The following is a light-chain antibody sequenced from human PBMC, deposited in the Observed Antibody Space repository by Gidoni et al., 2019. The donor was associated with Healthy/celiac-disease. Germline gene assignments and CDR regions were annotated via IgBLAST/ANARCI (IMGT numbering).Light chain of an antibody. CDR2: EGS. CDR3: CSYAGSRV. V-gene: IGLV2-23*01. J-gene: IGLJ3*02. CDR1: SSDVGSYNL. Sequence: QSALTQHASVSGSPGQSITISCTGTSSDVGSYNLVSWYQQHPGKAPKLMIYEGSKRHSGVSNRFSGSKSGNTASLTISGLQAEDESDYYCCSYAGSRVFGGGTKLTVL.